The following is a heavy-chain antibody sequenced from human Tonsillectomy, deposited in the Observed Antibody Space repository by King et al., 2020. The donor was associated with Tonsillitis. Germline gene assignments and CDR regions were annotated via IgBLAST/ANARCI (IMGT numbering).Heavy chain of an antibody. CDR3: AHIVPPSYDVWRGYSPNWVDP. CDR1: GFSLSASGVG. J-gene: IGHJ5*02. V-gene: IGHV2-5*01. Sequence: ITLKESGPTLVKPTQNLTLTCTFSGFSLSASGVGVGWIRQPPGQALEWLALLYLNDDKRYSPSLKSRPTLTKDTSKNQVVLTMTNMDPVDTATYYCAHIVPPSYDVWRGYSPNWVDPWGQGTLGTVSS. D-gene: IGHD3-3*01. CDR2: LYLNDDK.